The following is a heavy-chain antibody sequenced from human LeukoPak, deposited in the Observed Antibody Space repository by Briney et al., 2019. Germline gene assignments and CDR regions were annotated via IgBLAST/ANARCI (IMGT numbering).Heavy chain of an antibody. Sequence: GGTLRLSCAASGFTFSSYWMHWVRQAPGKGLVWVSRINPDGSSTSYADSVKGRFTISRDNAKNTLYLQMNSLRAEDTAVYYCVKYGDYKFDPWGQGTLVTVSS. V-gene: IGHV3-74*01. CDR1: GFTFSSYW. CDR2: INPDGSST. J-gene: IGHJ5*02. CDR3: VKYGDYKFDP. D-gene: IGHD4-17*01.